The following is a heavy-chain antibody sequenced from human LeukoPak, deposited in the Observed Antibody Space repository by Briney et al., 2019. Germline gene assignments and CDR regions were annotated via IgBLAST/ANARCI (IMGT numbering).Heavy chain of an antibody. CDR1: GGSISSYY. Sequence: KPSETLSLTCTVSGGSISSYYWSWIRQPPGKGLEWIGYINYSGSTNYNPSLKSRVTISVDTSKNQFSLKLSSVPAADTAVYYCARDNGLAAQHLDDFDLWGQGTMVSVSS. CDR3: ARDNGLAAQHLDDFDL. J-gene: IGHJ3*01. V-gene: IGHV4-59*01. CDR2: INYSGST. D-gene: IGHD6-6*01.